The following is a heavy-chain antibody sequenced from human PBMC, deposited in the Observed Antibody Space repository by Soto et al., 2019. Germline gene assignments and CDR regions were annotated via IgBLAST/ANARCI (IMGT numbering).Heavy chain of an antibody. Sequence: QVQLVQSGAEVKKPGASVKVSCKASGYTFTSYDINWVRQATGQGLEWMGWMNPNSGNTGYAQKFQGRVTMTRNTSISTAYMELSSLRSEDTAVYYCARGFCSGGSCYHNYYYYYGMDVWGQGTTVTVSS. CDR1: GYTFTSYD. V-gene: IGHV1-8*01. J-gene: IGHJ6*02. D-gene: IGHD2-15*01. CDR3: ARGFCSGGSCYHNYYYYYGMDV. CDR2: MNPNSGNT.